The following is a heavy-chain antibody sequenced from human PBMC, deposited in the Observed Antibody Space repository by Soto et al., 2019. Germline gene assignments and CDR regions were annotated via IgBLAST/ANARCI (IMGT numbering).Heavy chain of an antibody. V-gene: IGHV3-64D*06. Sequence: GGSLRLSCSASGFTFSSYAMHWVRQAPGKGLEYVSSISTNGGSTHYADSVKGRFTISRDNSKNTQYLQMSSLRADDTAVYYCVKAEYYYDTRAYHPFDHLGEGT. CDR3: VKAEYYYDTRAYHPFDH. CDR2: ISTNGGST. J-gene: IGHJ4*02. D-gene: IGHD3-22*01. CDR1: GFTFSSYA.